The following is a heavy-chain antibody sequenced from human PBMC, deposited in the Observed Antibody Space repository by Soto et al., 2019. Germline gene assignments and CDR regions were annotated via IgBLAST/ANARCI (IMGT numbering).Heavy chain of an antibody. CDR2: IYYSGST. CDR1: GGSVSSGSYY. Sequence: PSETLSLTCTVSGGSVSSGSYYWSWIRQPPGMALEWIGHIYYSGSTNSNPSLKSRVTISEGKSKNQFSLKLTSVTAADTAVYYCARRSGYSYHFDYWGQGTLVTVSS. D-gene: IGHD5-18*01. J-gene: IGHJ4*02. V-gene: IGHV4-61*01. CDR3: ARRSGYSYHFDY.